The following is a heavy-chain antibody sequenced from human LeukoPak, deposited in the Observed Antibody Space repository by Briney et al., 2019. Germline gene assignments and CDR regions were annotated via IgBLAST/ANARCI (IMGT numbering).Heavy chain of an antibody. J-gene: IGHJ6*02. Sequence: GGSLRLSCAASGLTFSSYWMSWVRQAPGKGLEWMAKIKQDGSEKHYVDSVKGRFTISRDNAKNSLYLQMNSLRAEDTAVYYCATTSYYYGMDVWGQGTTVTVSS. CDR3: ATTSYYYGMDV. CDR2: IKQDGSEK. CDR1: GLTFSSYW. D-gene: IGHD1-1*01. V-gene: IGHV3-7*01.